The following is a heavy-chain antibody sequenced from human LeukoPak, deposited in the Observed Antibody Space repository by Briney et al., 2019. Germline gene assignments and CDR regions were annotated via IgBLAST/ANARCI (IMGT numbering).Heavy chain of an antibody. V-gene: IGHV3-23*01. J-gene: IGHJ4*02. D-gene: IGHD2-21*02. CDR1: GFTFSSYA. CDR2: ISGSGGST. Sequence: PGGSLRLSCAASGFTFSSYAMSWVRQAPGKGLEWVSAISGSGGSTYYADSVKGRFTISRDNSKNTLYLQMNSLRAEDTAVYYCARSKGNCGGDCYGGTDYWGQGTLVTVSS. CDR3: ARSKGNCGGDCYGGTDY.